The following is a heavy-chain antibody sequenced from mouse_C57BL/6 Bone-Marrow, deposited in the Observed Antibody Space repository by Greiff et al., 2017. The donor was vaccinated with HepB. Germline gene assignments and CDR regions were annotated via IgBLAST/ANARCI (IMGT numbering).Heavy chain of an antibody. CDR3: ARTGVTTVVGGYFDV. V-gene: IGHV1-69*01. CDR1: GYTFTSYW. Sequence: QVQLQQPGAELVMPGASVKLSCKASGYTFTSYWMHWVKQRPGQGLEWIGEIDPSDSYTNYNQKFKGKSTLTVDKSSSTAYMQLSSLTSEDSAVYYCARTGVTTVVGGYFDVWGTGTTVTVSS. D-gene: IGHD1-1*01. J-gene: IGHJ1*03. CDR2: IDPSDSYT.